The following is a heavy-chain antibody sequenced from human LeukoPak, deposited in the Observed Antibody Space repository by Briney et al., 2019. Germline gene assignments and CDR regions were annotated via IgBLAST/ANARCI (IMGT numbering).Heavy chain of an antibody. D-gene: IGHD6-19*01. CDR2: ISYDGSNK. V-gene: IGHV3-30-3*01. CDR1: GFTFSNYA. J-gene: IGHJ4*02. Sequence: GGSLRLSCAASGFTFSNYAMHWVRQAPGKGLEWVAVISYDGSNKYYADSVKGRFTISRDNSKNTLYLQMNSLRAEDTAVYYCASGDSSGWYYFDYWGQGTLVTVSS. CDR3: ASGDSSGWYYFDY.